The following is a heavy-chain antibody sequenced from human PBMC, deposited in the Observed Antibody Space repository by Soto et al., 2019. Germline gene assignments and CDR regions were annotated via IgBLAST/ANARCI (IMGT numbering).Heavy chain of an antibody. V-gene: IGHV3-23*01. J-gene: IGHJ3*02. CDR3: AKDFAESFPDAFAI. CDR2: FSGGGGST. Sequence: GGSLRLSCAASGFACSSYAMSWVRQAPGKGLEWVSTFSGGGGSTYYADSVKGRFTVSRDNSKNTLYLQMNSLRAEDTAVYYCAKDFAESFPDAFAIWGQGTMVTVSS. CDR1: GFACSSYA. D-gene: IGHD3-10*01.